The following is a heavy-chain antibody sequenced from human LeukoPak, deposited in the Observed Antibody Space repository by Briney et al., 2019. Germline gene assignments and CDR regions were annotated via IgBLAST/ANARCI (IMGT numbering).Heavy chain of an antibody. CDR3: AKDTSRYSSSPDWYFDL. J-gene: IGHJ2*01. Sequence: GRSLRLSCAASGFTFDDYAMHWVRQAPGKGLEWVSGISWSSGSIGYADSVKGRFTISRDNAKNSLYLQMNSLRAEDMALYYCAKDTSRYSSSPDWYFDLWGRGTLVTVSS. CDR1: GFTFDDYA. V-gene: IGHV3-9*03. CDR2: ISWSSGSI. D-gene: IGHD6-6*01.